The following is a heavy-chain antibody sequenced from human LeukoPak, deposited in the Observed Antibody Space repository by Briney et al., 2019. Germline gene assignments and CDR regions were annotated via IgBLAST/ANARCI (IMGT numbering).Heavy chain of an antibody. J-gene: IGHJ6*02. D-gene: IGHD1-1*01. CDR3: TRDTTCGMDV. CDR2: ISYDGSNK. Sequence: GRSLRLSCAASGFSFSSYAMHWVRQAPGKGLEWVAVISYDGSNKYYADSVKGRFTISRDSSKNTLYLQMNSLRAEDTAVYYCTRDTTCGMDVWGQGTTVTVSS. CDR1: GFSFSSYA. V-gene: IGHV3-30-3*01.